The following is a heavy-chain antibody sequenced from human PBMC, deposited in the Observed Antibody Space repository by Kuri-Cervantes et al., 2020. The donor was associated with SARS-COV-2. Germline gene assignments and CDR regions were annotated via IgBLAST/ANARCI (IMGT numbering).Heavy chain of an antibody. CDR1: GFTFSSYS. J-gene: IGHJ5*02. D-gene: IGHD1-14*01. CDR2: ISYDGSNK. CDR3: AKDSGNLRYTVDP. Sequence: GESLKISCAASGFTFSSYSMNWVRQAPGKGLEWVAVISYDGSNKYYADSVKGRFTISRDNSKNTLYLQMNSLRAEDTAVYYCAKDSGNLRYTVDPWGQGTLVTVSS. V-gene: IGHV3-30*18.